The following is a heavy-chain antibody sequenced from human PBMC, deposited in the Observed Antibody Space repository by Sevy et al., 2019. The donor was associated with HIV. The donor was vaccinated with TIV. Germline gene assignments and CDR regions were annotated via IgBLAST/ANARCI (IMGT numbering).Heavy chain of an antibody. D-gene: IGHD5-18*01. V-gene: IGHV3-33*01. Sequence: GSLRLSCAASGFTFSSYGMHWVRQAPGKGLEWVAVIWYDGSNKYYADSVKGRFTISRDNSKNTLYLQMNSLRAEDTAVYYCAREKRGYSYGKTNIFDYWGQGTLVTVSS. CDR3: AREKRGYSYGKTNIFDY. CDR1: GFTFSSYG. CDR2: IWYDGSNK. J-gene: IGHJ4*02.